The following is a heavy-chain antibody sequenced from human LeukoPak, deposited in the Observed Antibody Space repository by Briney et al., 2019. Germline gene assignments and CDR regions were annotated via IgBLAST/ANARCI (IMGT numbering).Heavy chain of an antibody. CDR2: MGRDGSEI. V-gene: IGHV3-7*01. J-gene: IGHJ6*02. D-gene: IGHD5-12*01. Sequence: GGSLRLSCAASGFTFSIYWMSWVRHIPGKGLEWVANMGRDGSEIYYVDSVKGRFTISRDNAENSLYLQMNSLRAEDTAVYYCVRDSTHSGYVASFRSYYYGMDVWGQGTTVTVSS. CDR3: VRDSTHSGYVASFRSYYYGMDV. CDR1: GFTFSIYW.